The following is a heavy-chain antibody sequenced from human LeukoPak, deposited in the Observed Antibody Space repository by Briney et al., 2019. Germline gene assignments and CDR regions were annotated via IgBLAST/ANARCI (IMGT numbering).Heavy chain of an antibody. CDR2: ISYDGSNK. CDR3: ARVIHRGIDY. J-gene: IGHJ4*02. V-gene: IGHV3-30-3*01. CDR1: GFTFSSNA. Sequence: QPGGSLRLSCAASGFTFSSNAMHWVRQAPGKGLEWVAVISYDGSNKYYADSVKGRFTISRDNSKNTLYLQMNSLRAEDTAVYYCARVIHRGIDYWGQGTLVTVSS. D-gene: IGHD3-16*02.